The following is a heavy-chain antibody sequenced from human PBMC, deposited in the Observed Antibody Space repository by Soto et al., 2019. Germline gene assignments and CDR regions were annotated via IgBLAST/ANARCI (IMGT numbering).Heavy chain of an antibody. D-gene: IGHD3-10*01. CDR2: IYYSGST. J-gene: IGHJ5*02. Sequence: QVQLQESGPGLVKPSQTLSLTCTVSGGSISSGGYYWSWIRQHPGKGLEWIGYIYYSGSTYYNPSLKSRVPISVDTSKNQFSLKLSSVTAADTAVYYCANYGSGSYSVGWFDPWGQGTLVTVSS. CDR3: ANYGSGSYSVGWFDP. CDR1: GGSISSGGYY. V-gene: IGHV4-31*03.